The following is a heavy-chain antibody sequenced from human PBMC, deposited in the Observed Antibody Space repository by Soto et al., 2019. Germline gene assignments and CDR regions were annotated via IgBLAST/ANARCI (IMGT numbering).Heavy chain of an antibody. CDR1: GGSISSSSYY. CDR2: IYYSGST. V-gene: IGHV4-39*01. D-gene: IGHD3-9*01. CDR3: ARQPRILTGYSGHFDY. J-gene: IGHJ4*02. Sequence: SETLSLTCTVSGGSISSSSYYWGWIRQPPGKGLEWIGSIYYSGSTYYNPSLKSRVTISVDTSKNQFSLKLSSVTAADTAVYYCARQPRILTGYSGHFDYGGQGTLVTAPQ.